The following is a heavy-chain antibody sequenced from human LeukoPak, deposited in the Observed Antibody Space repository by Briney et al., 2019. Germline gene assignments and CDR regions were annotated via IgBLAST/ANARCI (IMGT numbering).Heavy chain of an antibody. CDR1: GFTFTNYW. V-gene: IGHV3-7*01. CDR3: ARGYSYGLAPFDY. Sequence: GGSLRLSCVASGFTFTNYWMSWVRQVPGKGLEWVANIKQDGSEELYADSVRGRYTISRDNAKNSLYLQMNSLRAEDTAVYHCARGYSYGLAPFDYWGQGTLASVSS. D-gene: IGHD5-18*01. CDR2: IKQDGSEE. J-gene: IGHJ4*02.